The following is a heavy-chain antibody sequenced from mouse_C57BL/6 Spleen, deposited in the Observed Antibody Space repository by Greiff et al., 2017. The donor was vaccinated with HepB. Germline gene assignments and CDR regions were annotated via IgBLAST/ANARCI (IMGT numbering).Heavy chain of an antibody. CDR3: AYYDEEAMDY. CDR1: GYAFSSSW. J-gene: IGHJ4*01. CDR2: IYPGDGDT. D-gene: IGHD2-4*01. V-gene: IGHV1-82*01. Sequence: QVQLQQSGPELVKPGASVKISCKASGYAFSSSWMNWVKQRPGKGLEWIGRIYPGDGDTNYNGKFKGKATLTADKSSSTAYMQLSSLTSEDSAVYFCAYYDEEAMDYWGQGTSVTVSS.